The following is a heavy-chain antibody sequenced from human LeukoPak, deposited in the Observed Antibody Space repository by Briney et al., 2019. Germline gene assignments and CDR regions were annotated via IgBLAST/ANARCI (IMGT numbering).Heavy chain of an antibody. CDR3: ARDLYGSGSTTLNKIDY. D-gene: IGHD3-10*01. J-gene: IGHJ4*02. V-gene: IGHV1-18*01. CDR1: GYTFTSYG. Sequence: ASVKVSCKASGYTFTSYGISWVRQAPGQGLEWMGWISPYNGNTNYAQNLQGRVTMTTDTSTSTAYMELRSLRSDDTAVYYCARDLYGSGSTTLNKIDYWGQGTLVTVSS. CDR2: ISPYNGNT.